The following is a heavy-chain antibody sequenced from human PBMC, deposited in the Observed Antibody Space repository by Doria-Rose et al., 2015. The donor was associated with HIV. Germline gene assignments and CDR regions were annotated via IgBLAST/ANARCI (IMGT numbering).Heavy chain of an antibody. Sequence: QITLKESGPVLVKPTETPTLTCTVSGVSLSSPGMGVSWIRQPPGKALEWLANIVSDDERSYKTSLKSRLTISRGTSKSQVVLTMTDMDPVDTATYYCARIKSSRWYHKYYFDFWGQGTLVIVSA. D-gene: IGHD6-13*01. CDR3: ARIKSSRWYHKYYFDF. CDR1: GVSLSSPGMG. V-gene: IGHV2-26*01. CDR2: IVSDDER. J-gene: IGHJ4*02.